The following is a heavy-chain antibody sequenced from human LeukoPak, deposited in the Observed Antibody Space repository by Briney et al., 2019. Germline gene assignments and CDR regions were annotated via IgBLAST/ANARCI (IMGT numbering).Heavy chain of an antibody. D-gene: IGHD3-22*01. Sequence: SETLSLTCAVYGGSFSGYYWSWIRQPPGKGLEWIGEINHSGSTNYNPSLKSRVTISVDTSKNQFSLKLSSVTAADTAVYYCARSRIYDSSGYDYWGQGTLVTVSS. CDR2: INHSGST. V-gene: IGHV4-34*01. J-gene: IGHJ4*02. CDR3: ARSRIYDSSGYDY. CDR1: GGSFSGYY.